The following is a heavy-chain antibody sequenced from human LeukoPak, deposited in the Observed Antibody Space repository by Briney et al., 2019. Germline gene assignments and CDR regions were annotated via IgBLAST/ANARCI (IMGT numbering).Heavy chain of an antibody. D-gene: IGHD1-26*01. J-gene: IGHJ6*03. V-gene: IGHV1-3*01. CDR2: INAANGNT. CDR1: GYTFTTYN. Sequence: ASVKVSCKASGYTFTTYNVHWVRQAPGQRLEWMGWINAANGNTKSSQKFQGRVTITRDTSATTAYMELSSLRSEDTAVYYCARVQRTEEGGYSYYYIDVWGKGTTVTVSS. CDR3: ARVQRTEEGGYSYYYIDV.